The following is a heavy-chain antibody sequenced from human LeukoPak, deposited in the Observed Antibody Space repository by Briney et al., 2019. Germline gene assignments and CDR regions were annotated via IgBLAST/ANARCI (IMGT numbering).Heavy chain of an antibody. CDR2: IWYDGSNQ. V-gene: IGHV3-33*01. Sequence: PGRSLRLSCAASGFTFSTYAMHWVRQAPGKGPECVAVIWYDGSNQYYADSVKGRFTISRDNSKNTLSLQMNGLRAEDTAVYYCARDLRLSSGYLLYYFDYWGQGTLVTVSS. CDR1: GFTFSTYA. D-gene: IGHD3-22*01. CDR3: ARDLRLSSGYLLYYFDY. J-gene: IGHJ4*02.